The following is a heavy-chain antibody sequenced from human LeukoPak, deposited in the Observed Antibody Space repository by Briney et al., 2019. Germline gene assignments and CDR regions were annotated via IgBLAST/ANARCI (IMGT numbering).Heavy chain of an antibody. CDR3: ARLAVAAVYYYYGMDV. CDR1: GGSISSSSYY. V-gene: IGHV4-61*05. J-gene: IGHJ6*02. D-gene: IGHD6-19*01. Sequence: PSETLSLTCTVSGGSISSSSYYWGWIRQPPGKGLEWIGYIYYSGSTNYNPSLKSRVTISVDTSKNQFSLKLSSVTAADTAVYYCARLAVAAVYYYYGMDVWGQGTTVTVSS. CDR2: IYYSGST.